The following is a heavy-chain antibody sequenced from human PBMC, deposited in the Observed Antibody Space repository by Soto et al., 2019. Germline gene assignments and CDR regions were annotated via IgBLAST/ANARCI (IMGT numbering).Heavy chain of an antibody. J-gene: IGHJ5*02. CDR1: GDSISNDY. CDR3: ARGYCTAINCYNWFDL. Sequence: SETLSLTCTVSGDSISNDYWTWIRQPPGKGLEWIGYIYSDGTTKYNPSLKSRVTISVDTSKNQFSLNLNSVTAADTAVYYCARGYCTAINCYNWFDLWGQGTLDTNSS. CDR2: IYSDGTT. V-gene: IGHV4-59*01. D-gene: IGHD2-8*02.